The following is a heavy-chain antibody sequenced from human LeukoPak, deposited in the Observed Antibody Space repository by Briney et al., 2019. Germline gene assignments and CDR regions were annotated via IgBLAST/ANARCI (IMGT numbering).Heavy chain of an antibody. CDR2: LYPGDSNT. D-gene: IGHD6-19*01. CDR3: ARGSGWPDRVFDY. CDR1: GYTFNDYW. Sequence: GESLKISCKGSGYTFNDYWIGWVRQMPGKGLEWMGILYPGDSNTRYSPSFQGQVTISADKSISTAYLQWSSLKASDTAMYYCARGSGWPDRVFDYWGQGTLVTVSS. J-gene: IGHJ4*02. V-gene: IGHV5-51*01.